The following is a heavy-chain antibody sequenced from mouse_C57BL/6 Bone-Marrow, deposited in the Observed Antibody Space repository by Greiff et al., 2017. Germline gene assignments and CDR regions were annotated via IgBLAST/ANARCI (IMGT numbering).Heavy chain of an antibody. CDR3: TRDYGYDGEVYYFDD. J-gene: IGHJ2*01. CDR1: GYTFTDYE. Sequence: VQLQQSGAELVRPGASVTLSCKASGYTFTDYEMHWVKQTPVHGLEWIGAIDPETGGTAYNQKFKGKAILTADKSSSTAYMELRSLTSEDSAVYCCTRDYGYDGEVYYFDDWGQGTTLTVSS. CDR2: IDPETGGT. V-gene: IGHV1-15*01. D-gene: IGHD2-2*01.